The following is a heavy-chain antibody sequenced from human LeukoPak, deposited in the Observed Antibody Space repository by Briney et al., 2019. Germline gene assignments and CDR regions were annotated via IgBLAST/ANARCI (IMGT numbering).Heavy chain of an antibody. CDR3: STPGAAGFDY. Sequence: GESLKISCKGSGYSFSSHWIGWVRQMPGKGLEWMGIVYPGDSDTRYSPSFQGQVTISADRSINTAYLQWSSLKASDTAMYYCSTPGAAGFDYWGQGTLVTVSS. CDR2: VYPGDSDT. CDR1: GYSFSSHW. V-gene: IGHV5-51*01. J-gene: IGHJ4*02. D-gene: IGHD2-15*01.